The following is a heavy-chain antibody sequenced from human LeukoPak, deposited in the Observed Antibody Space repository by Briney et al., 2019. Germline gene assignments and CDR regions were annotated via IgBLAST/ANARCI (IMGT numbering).Heavy chain of an antibody. CDR2: IYSGGST. CDR3: ARAPEWLIFDY. D-gene: IGHD6-19*01. V-gene: IGHV3-53*04. CDR1: GFTVSSNY. J-gene: IGHJ4*02. Sequence: PGGSLRLSCAASGFTVSSNYMSWVRQAPGKGLEWVSVIYSGGSTYYADPVKGRFTISRHNSKNTLYLQMNSLRAEDTAVYYCARAPEWLIFDYWGQGTLVTVSS.